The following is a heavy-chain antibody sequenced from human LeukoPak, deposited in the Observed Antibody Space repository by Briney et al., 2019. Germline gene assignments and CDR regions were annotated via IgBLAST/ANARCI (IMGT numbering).Heavy chain of an antibody. J-gene: IGHJ4*02. D-gene: IGHD3-10*01. CDR1: GGSISSSNW. Sequence: PSGTLSLTCAVSGGSISSSNWWSWVRQPPGKGLEWIGEIYHSGSTNYNPSLKSRVTISVDKSKNQFSLKLSSVTAADTAVYYCARVDYGSGSTLDYWGQGTLVTVSS. V-gene: IGHV4-4*02. CDR2: IYHSGST. CDR3: ARVDYGSGSTLDY.